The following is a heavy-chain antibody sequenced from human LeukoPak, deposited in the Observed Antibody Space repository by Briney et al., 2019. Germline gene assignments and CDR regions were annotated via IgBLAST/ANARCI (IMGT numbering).Heavy chain of an antibody. J-gene: IGHJ4*02. D-gene: IGHD6-6*01. CDR2: INHSGST. CDR1: GGSFSGYY. CDR3: ARDSYSSSSY. V-gene: IGHV4-34*01. Sequence: PSETLSLTCAVYGGSFSGYYWSWIRQPPGKGLEWIGEINHSGSTNYNPSLKSRVTISVDTSKNQFSLKLSSVTAADTAVYYCARDSYSSSSYWGQGTLVTVSS.